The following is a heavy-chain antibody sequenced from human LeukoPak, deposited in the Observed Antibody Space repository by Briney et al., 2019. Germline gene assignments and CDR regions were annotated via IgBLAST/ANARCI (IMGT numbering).Heavy chain of an antibody. CDR2: INHSGST. CDR1: GGSFSGYY. D-gene: IGHD6-13*01. Sequence: SETLSLTCAAYGGSFSGYYWSWIRQPPGKGLEWIGEINHSGSTNYNPSLKSRVTVSVDTSKNQFSLKLSSVTAADTAVYYCARAEGTTGIAAAGTFDYWGQGTLVTVSS. V-gene: IGHV4-34*01. J-gene: IGHJ4*02. CDR3: ARAEGTTGIAAAGTFDY.